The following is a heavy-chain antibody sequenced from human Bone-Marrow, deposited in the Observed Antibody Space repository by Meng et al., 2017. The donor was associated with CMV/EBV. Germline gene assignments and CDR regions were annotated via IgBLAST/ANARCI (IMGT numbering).Heavy chain of an antibody. CDR2: INYSGST. Sequence: SETLSLTCTASGGSISRYSWSWIRQPPGKGLEWIGYINYSGSTNYNPSLKSRVTISVDTSKNQFSLKLSSVTAADTAVYYCARDEDSSGYSGQMDVWGQGATVTVSS. D-gene: IGHD3-22*01. CDR3: ARDEDSSGYSGQMDV. V-gene: IGHV4-59*12. CDR1: GGSISRYS. J-gene: IGHJ6*02.